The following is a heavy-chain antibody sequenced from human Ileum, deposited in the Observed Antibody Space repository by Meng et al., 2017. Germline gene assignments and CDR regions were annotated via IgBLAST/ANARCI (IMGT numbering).Heavy chain of an antibody. CDR1: GFRFSDYY. V-gene: IGHV3-11*01. CDR3: AREGFKDRGFSYDT. Sequence: QVRLVESGGGLVEPGGSLRLSCAASGFRFSDYYMNWIRQAPGKGLEWISYISSGGSVVYYADSVKGRFTISRDNAENSLYLQMNNLRAEDTAVYYCAREGFKDRGFSYDTWGQGTLVTVSS. J-gene: IGHJ4*02. CDR2: ISSGGSVV. D-gene: IGHD5-18*01.